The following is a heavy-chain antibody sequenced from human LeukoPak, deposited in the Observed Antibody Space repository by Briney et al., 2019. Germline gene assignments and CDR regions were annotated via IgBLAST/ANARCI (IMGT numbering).Heavy chain of an antibody. J-gene: IGHJ4*02. CDR2: ISGYYGNT. V-gene: IGHV1-18*01. CDR1: GYAFTSYG. CDR3: ATVNYYDSSGPEYYFDY. D-gene: IGHD3-22*01. Sequence: ASVKVSCKASGYAFTSYGICWVRQAPGQGREWMGCISGYYGNTNYAQKLQDTDTMTTDISTSRDYMELTSLRSDDTPVYYCATVNYYDSSGPEYYFDYWGQGTLVTVSS.